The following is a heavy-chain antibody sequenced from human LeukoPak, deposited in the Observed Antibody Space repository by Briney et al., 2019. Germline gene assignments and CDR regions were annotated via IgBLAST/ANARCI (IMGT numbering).Heavy chain of an antibody. CDR2: ISGGGSST. D-gene: IGHD3-10*01. CDR3: ARSNLAGWFGGPEGYFDL. Sequence: GGSLRLSCTASGFRFSNYAMNWVRQAPGKGLEWVSVISGGGSSTNYADSVKGRFTISRDNSKNTLYLQMNSLRAEDTAVYYCARSNLAGWFGGPEGYFDLWGRGTLVTVSS. CDR1: GFRFSNYA. J-gene: IGHJ2*01. V-gene: IGHV3-23*01.